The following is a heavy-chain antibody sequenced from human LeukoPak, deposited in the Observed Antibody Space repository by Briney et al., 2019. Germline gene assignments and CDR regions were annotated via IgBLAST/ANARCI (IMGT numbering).Heavy chain of an antibody. CDR3: VRWGGGFDY. CDR2: IKQDGSAK. V-gene: IGHV3-7*04. Sequence: PGGSLRLSCAASGFTFSRYWMSWVRQAPGKGLEWVANIKQDGSAKYYGDSVEGRFTISRDNAKNSLYLQMNSLRAEDTAVYYCVRWGGGFDYWGQGTLVTVSS. J-gene: IGHJ4*02. CDR1: GFTFSRYW. D-gene: IGHD3-16*01.